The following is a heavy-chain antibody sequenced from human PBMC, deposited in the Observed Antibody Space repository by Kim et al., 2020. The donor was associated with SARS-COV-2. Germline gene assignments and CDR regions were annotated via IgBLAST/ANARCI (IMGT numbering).Heavy chain of an antibody. V-gene: IGHV3-23*01. CDR3: AKKGTASFDY. Sequence: GGSLRLSCAASGFTFSSYAMSWVRQAPGKGLEWVSAIRESATSTFYADSVKGRFTISRDNSKSTLYLQMNSLRAEDTAVYYCAKKGTASFDYWGQGTLVTVSS. D-gene: IGHD1-7*01. CDR2: IRESATST. J-gene: IGHJ4*02. CDR1: GFTFSSYA.